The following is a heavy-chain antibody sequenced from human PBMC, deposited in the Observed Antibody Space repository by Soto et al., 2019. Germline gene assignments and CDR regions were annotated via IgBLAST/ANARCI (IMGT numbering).Heavy chain of an antibody. CDR1: GYTFTSYD. J-gene: IGHJ5*02. D-gene: IGHD1-1*01. Sequence: QVQLVQSGAEVKKPGASVKVSCKASGYTFTSYDINWVRQATGQGHEWRGWLNPNSGNTAYAQKVLGRVTMTRNTTICKPYMELSSLRSEDTLVFYLARKRKRGFDTWGQGSLVTV. V-gene: IGHV1-8*02. CDR3: ARKRKRGFDT. CDR2: LNPNSGNT.